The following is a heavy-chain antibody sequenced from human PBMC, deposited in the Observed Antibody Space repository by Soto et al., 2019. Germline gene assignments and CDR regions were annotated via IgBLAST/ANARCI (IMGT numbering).Heavy chain of an antibody. Sequence: QLQLQESRPGLVKPSETLSLTCTVSGGSISINNYYWGWIRQPTGKGLEWIGNILYTGSTSYNPSLSSRVTMSVDTPKSQFSLKLTSVTAADTAIYYCAVLPRYDFWTGGQGTVVTVSS. D-gene: IGHD3-3*01. CDR2: ILYTGST. V-gene: IGHV4-39*01. J-gene: IGHJ1*01. CDR1: GGSISINNYY. CDR3: AVLPRYDFWT.